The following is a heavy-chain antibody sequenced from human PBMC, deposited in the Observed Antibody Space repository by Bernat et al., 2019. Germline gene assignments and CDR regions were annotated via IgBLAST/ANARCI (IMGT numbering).Heavy chain of an antibody. V-gene: IGHV3-11*05. D-gene: IGHD1-7*01. CDR1: GFTFSDYY. Sequence: QVQLVESGGGLVKPGGSLRLSCAASGFTFSDYYMSWIRQAPGKGLDWVSYITSSSSYTNYADSVKGRFTISRDNAKNSLYLQMNSLRAEDTAVYYCAAPYPNYGAFDIWGQGTMVTVSS. CDR3: AAPYPNYGAFDI. CDR2: ITSSSSYT. J-gene: IGHJ3*02.